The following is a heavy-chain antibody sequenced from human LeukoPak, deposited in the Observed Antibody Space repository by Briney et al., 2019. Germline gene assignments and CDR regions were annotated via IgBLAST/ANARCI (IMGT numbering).Heavy chain of an antibody. CDR3: ARDLATLDDPESNV. J-gene: IGHJ6*04. V-gene: IGHV3-48*01. D-gene: IGHD3-3*01. CDR1: GFTFSSYS. CDR2: ISSSSSTI. Sequence: GGSLRLSCAASGFTFSSYSMNWVRQAPGKGLGWVSYISSSSSTIYYADSVKGRFTISRDNAKNSLYLRMNSLRAEDTAVYYCARDLATLDDPESNVWGKGTTVTVSS.